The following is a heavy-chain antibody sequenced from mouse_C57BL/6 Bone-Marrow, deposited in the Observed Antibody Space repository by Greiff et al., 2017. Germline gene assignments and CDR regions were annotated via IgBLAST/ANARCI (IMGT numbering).Heavy chain of an antibody. Sequence: VQLQQPGPELVKPGASVKLSCKASGYTFTSYWMHWVTQRPGPGLEWIGEIYPSAGYTTYNQKFTGKATLTVDTSSSTAYMQLSSLTSEDYGVYYGSSSGLEAYWGQGTTVTVSS. D-gene: IGHD2-4*01. CDR3: SSSGLEAY. J-gene: IGHJ2*01. V-gene: IGHV1-50*01. CDR1: GYTFTSYW. CDR2: IYPSAGYT.